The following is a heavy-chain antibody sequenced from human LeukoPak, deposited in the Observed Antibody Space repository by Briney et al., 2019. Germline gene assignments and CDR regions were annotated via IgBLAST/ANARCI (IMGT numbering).Heavy chain of an antibody. D-gene: IGHD3-22*01. CDR3: AKDTSPFLQYYDSSGYFDY. V-gene: IGHV3-9*03. CDR1: GFTFDDYA. Sequence: PGRPLRLSCAASGFTFDDYARHWVRQAPGKGLEWVSGISWNSGSIGYADSVKGRFTISRDNAKNSLYLQMNSLRAEDMALYYCAKDTSPFLQYYDSSGYFDYWGQGTLVTVSS. J-gene: IGHJ4*02. CDR2: ISWNSGSI.